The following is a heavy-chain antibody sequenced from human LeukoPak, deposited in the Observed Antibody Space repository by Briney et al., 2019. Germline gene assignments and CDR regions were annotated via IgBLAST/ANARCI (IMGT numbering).Heavy chain of an antibody. D-gene: IGHD5-12*01. V-gene: IGHV1-24*01. CDR2: FDPEDGET. CDR3: ATDQEYSGYDSLGY. Sequence: ASVKVSCKVSGYTLTELSMHWMRQAPGKGLEWMGGFDPEDGETIYAQKFQGRVTMTEDTSTDTAYMELSSLRSEDTAVYYCATDQEYSGYDSLGYWGQGTLVTVSS. CDR1: GYTLTELS. J-gene: IGHJ4*02.